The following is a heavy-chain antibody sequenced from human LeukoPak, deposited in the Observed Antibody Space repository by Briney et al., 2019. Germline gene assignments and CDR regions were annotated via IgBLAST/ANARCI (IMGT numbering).Heavy chain of an antibody. V-gene: IGHV3-23*01. CDR1: GFTFSTYA. Sequence: GGSLRLSCAASGFTFSTYAMSWVRQAPGKGLEWVSAISGRGVSTSYADSVRGRFTISRDNSKNTLYLQMNSLRAEDTAVYYCARAASGNWNDVSDYWGQGTLVTVSS. J-gene: IGHJ4*02. CDR2: ISGRGVST. CDR3: ARAASGNWNDVSDY. D-gene: IGHD1-20*01.